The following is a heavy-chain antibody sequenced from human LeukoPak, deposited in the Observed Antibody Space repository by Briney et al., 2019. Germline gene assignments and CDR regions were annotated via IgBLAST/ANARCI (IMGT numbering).Heavy chain of an antibody. CDR2: IYYSGST. CDR3: ARDWTGYCSSTSCYERGWDWYFDL. D-gene: IGHD2-2*01. CDR1: GGSISSYY. Sequence: SETLSLTCTASGGSISSYYWSWIRQPPGKGLEWIGYIYYSGSTYYNPSLKSRVTISVDTSKNQFSLKLSSVTAADTAVYYCARDWTGYCSSTSCYERGWDWYFDLWGRGTLVTVSS. V-gene: IGHV4-59*12. J-gene: IGHJ2*01.